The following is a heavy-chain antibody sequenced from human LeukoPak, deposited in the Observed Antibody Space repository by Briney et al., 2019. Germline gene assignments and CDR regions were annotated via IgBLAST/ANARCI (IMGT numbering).Heavy chain of an antibody. CDR2: MNSDGSTT. CDR3: ATAGNYRFDN. V-gene: IGHV3-74*01. CDR1: GFTFSTTW. Sequence: PGGSLRLSCAASGFTFSTTWLHWDRQTPGEGLAWVSRMNSDGSTTNYADSVKGRFTISRDNAKSTLYLQMNNLRVEDTAVYYCATAGNYRFDNWGQGTLVTVSP. D-gene: IGHD1-7*01. J-gene: IGHJ4*02.